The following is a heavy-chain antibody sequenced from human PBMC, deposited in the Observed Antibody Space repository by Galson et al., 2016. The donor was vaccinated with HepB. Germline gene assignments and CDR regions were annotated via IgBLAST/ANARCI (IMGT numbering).Heavy chain of an antibody. CDR2: ISSSSTYK. CDR1: QFTFSDFY. J-gene: IGHJ6*03. D-gene: IGHD3-3*01. CDR3: ARDGRSEDFNMDV. V-gene: IGHV3-11*06. Sequence: SLRLSCAASQFTFSDFYMSWIRQAPGKGLEWVSYISSSSTYKNYADYVKGRFTISRDNTKKSLYLQMNSLRAEDTAVYYCARDGRSEDFNMDVWGKGTTGTAS.